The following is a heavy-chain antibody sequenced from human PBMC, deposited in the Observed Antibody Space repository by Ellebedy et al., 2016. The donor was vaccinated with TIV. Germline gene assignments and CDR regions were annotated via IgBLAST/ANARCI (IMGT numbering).Heavy chain of an antibody. V-gene: IGHV4-34*01. CDR2: INHTGST. D-gene: IGHD3-10*01. CDR1: GGSFSGYY. CDR3: ARGLGVREVFRFDY. J-gene: IGHJ4*02. Sequence: MPSETLSLTCAVYGGSFSGYYWSWIRQPPEKGLEWIGEINHTGSTNYNPSLKSRVTISIDTSKNQFSLQLSSVTAADTAVYYCARGLGVREVFRFDYWGQGILVTVSS.